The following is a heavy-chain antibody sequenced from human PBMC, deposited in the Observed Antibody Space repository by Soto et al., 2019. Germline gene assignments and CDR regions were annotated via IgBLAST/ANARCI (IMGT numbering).Heavy chain of an antibody. CDR2: ISSSSSYI. CDR1: GFTFSSYS. Sequence: GGSLRLSCAASGFTFSSYSMNWVRQAPGKGLEWVSSISSSSSYIYYADSVKGRFTISRGNAKNSLYLQMNSLRAEDTAVYYCARCTTTNYYYYGMDVWGQGTTVTVSS. J-gene: IGHJ6*02. V-gene: IGHV3-21*01. CDR3: ARCTTTNYYYYGMDV. D-gene: IGHD1-26*01.